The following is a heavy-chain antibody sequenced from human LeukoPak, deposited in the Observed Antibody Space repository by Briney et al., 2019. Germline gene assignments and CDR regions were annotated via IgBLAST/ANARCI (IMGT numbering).Heavy chain of an antibody. J-gene: IGHJ6*03. CDR1: GGSISNSYYY. CDR2: IYYSGST. CDR3: ARILIGGYYYYYMDV. V-gene: IGHV4-39*01. D-gene: IGHD3-22*01. Sequence: SETLSLTCTVSGGSISNSYYYWGWIRQPPGKGLEWIGSIYYSGSTYYNPSLESRVTISVDTSMNQFSLRLRSVTAADTAVYYCARILIGGYYYYYMDVWGKGTTVTVSS.